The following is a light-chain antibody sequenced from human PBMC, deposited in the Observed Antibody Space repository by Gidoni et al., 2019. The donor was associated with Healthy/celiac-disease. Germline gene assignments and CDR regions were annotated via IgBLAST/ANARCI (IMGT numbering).Light chain of an antibody. CDR3: QQYNNWPLT. V-gene: IGKV3-15*01. CDR1: QIVSSN. Sequence: EIVMTQSPATLSVSPGERATLSCRASQIVSSNLAWYQQKPGQAPRLLIYVASTRATGIPARFSGSGSGTEFPLTISSLQSEDFAVYYCQQYNNWPLTFGGGTKVEIK. J-gene: IGKJ4*01. CDR2: VAS.